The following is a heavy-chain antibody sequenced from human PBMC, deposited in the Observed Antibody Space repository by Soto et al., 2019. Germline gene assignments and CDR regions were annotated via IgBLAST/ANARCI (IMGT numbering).Heavy chain of an antibody. CDR1: GGTFSSYA. D-gene: IGHD3-16*01. V-gene: IGHV1-69*01. J-gene: IGHJ4*02. CDR2: IIPIFGTG. Sequence: QVQLVQSGAEVKKPGSSVKVSCKASGGTFSSYAISWVRQAPGQGLEWMGGIIPIFGTGNYAQKFQGRVTITADESTRTAYLELSRLRSEATGVYYCARRLSDCSSTSCLSIMITFGGVPPHNPFDYWGQGTLVTVSA. CDR3: ARRLSDCSSTSCLSIMITFGGVPPHNPFDY.